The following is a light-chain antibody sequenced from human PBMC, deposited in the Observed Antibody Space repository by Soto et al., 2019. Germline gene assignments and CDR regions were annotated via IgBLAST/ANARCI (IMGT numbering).Light chain of an antibody. CDR3: QQRSSCPLT. Sequence: EIVLTQSPATLSLSPGERATLSCRASQSVSSYLAWYQQKPGQAPRLLIYDASNRATGIPARFSGSGSGTDFTLTISSLEPEDFAVYYCQQRSSCPLTFGQGTRLEMK. V-gene: IGKV3-11*01. CDR2: DAS. CDR1: QSVSSY. J-gene: IGKJ5*01.